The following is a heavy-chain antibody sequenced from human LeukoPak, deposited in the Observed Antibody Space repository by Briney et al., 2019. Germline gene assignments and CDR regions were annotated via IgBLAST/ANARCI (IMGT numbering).Heavy chain of an antibody. CDR1: GGSISSYY. V-gene: IGHV4-59*01. J-gene: IGHJ4*02. D-gene: IGHD3-10*01. CDR2: IYYSGST. CDR3: ARDGEYGTGSYYRGSFDY. Sequence: SETLSLTCTVSGGSISSYYWSWIRQPPGTGLEWIGYIYYSGSTNYNPSLKSRVTISVDTSKKQFSLKLSSVTAADTAVYYCARDGEYGTGSYYRGSFDYWGQGILVTVSS.